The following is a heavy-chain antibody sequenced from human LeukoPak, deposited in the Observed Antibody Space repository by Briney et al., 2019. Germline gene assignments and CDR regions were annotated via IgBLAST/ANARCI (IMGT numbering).Heavy chain of an antibody. CDR1: GYTFTSYD. V-gene: IGHV1-18*01. J-gene: IGHJ6*03. Sequence: ASVKVSCKASGYTFTSYDINWVRQATGQGLEWMGWISAYNGNTNYAQKLQGRVTMTTDTSTSTAYMELRSLRSDDTAVYYCARVSASSGSSLFIYYCYYMDVWGKGTTVTVSS. D-gene: IGHD1-26*01. CDR3: ARVSASSGSSLFIYYCYYMDV. CDR2: ISAYNGNT.